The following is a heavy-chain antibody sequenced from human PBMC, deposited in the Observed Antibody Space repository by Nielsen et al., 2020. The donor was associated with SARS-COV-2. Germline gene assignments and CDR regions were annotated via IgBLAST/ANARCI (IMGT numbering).Heavy chain of an antibody. D-gene: IGHD7-27*01. V-gene: IGHV3-30*18. CDR2: ISYDGTNI. CDR3: AKDQTTSGVNFFDY. J-gene: IGHJ4*02. Sequence: GESLKISCEASGFSFSSYGMHWVRQAPGKGLEWVAVISYDGTNIYYADSVKGRFTISRDNSRNTLYLQMNSLRAEDTAVYYCAKDQTTSGVNFFDYWGQGTLVTVSS. CDR1: GFSFSSYG.